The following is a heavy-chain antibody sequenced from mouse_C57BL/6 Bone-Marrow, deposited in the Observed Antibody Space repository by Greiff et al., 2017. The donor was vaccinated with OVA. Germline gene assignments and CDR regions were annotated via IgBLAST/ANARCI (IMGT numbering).Heavy chain of an antibody. V-gene: IGHV14-4*01. Sequence: EVQLQQSGAELVRPGASVKLSCTASGFNIKDDYMHWVKQRPEQGLEWIGWIDPENGDTEYASKFQGKATITADTSSNTAYLQLSSQTSEDTAVYYCTMRDYAMDYWGQGTSVTVSS. CDR1: GFNIKDDY. CDR3: TMRDYAMDY. J-gene: IGHJ4*01. CDR2: IDPENGDT.